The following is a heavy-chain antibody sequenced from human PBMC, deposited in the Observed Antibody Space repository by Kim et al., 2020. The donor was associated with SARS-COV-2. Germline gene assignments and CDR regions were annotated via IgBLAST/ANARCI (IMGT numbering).Heavy chain of an antibody. J-gene: IGHJ5*02. CDR2: ISSNGGST. Sequence: GGSLRLSCSASGFTFSSYAMHWVRQAPGKGLEYVSAISSNGGSTYYADSVKGRFTISRDNSKNTLYLQMSSLRAEDTAVYYCVKDPTYYYDSSGLNWFDPWGQGTLVTVSS. CDR3: VKDPTYYYDSSGLNWFDP. V-gene: IGHV3-64D*06. CDR1: GFTFSSYA. D-gene: IGHD3-22*01.